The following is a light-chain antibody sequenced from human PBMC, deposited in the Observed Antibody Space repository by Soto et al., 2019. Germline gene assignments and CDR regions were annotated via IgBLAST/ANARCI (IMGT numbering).Light chain of an antibody. CDR2: GAS. CDR1: QSVSNN. Sequence: EIVMTQSPATLSVSPGEKATLSCRASQSVSNNLAWFQQKPGQVPRLLIYGASNRATGVSARFSGSGSGTEFTLTISSLEPEDFAVYYCQQYNNWPTWTFGQGTKVDI. V-gene: IGKV3-15*01. J-gene: IGKJ1*01. CDR3: QQYNNWPTWT.